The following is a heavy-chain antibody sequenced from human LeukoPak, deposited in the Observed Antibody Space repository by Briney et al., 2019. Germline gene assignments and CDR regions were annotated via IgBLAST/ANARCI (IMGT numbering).Heavy chain of an antibody. CDR1: GFRFSSYT. V-gene: IGHV3-23*01. Sequence: GGSLRLSCAASGFRFSSYTMSWVRQAPGKGLEWVSDISGSGAGTYYADSVKGRFTISRDNSKNTLYLQMNSLRAEDTAVYYCARTQTTWGRFDYWGQGTLVTVSS. D-gene: IGHD4-17*01. CDR3: ARTQTTWGRFDY. CDR2: ISGSGAGT. J-gene: IGHJ4*02.